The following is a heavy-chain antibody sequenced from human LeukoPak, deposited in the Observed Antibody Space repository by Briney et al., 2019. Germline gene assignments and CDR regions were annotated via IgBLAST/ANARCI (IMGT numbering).Heavy chain of an antibody. CDR2: INSDGSST. D-gene: IGHD3-10*01. CDR3: AKDYYGSGSYVLVDY. V-gene: IGHV3-74*01. CDR1: GLTFSSYW. J-gene: IGHJ4*02. Sequence: QAGGSLRLSCAASGLTFSSYWMHWVRQAPGKGLVWVSRINSDGSSTSYADSVKGRFTISRDNAKNTLYLQMNSLRAEDTAVYYCAKDYYGSGSYVLVDYWGLGTQVTVSS.